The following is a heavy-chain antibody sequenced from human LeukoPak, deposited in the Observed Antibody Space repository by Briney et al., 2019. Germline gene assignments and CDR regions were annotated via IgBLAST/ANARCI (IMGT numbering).Heavy chain of an antibody. Sequence: ASVKVSCKASGYTFTSYGISWVRQAPGQGLEWMGWISAYNGNTNYAQKLQGRVTMTTDTSTSTAYMELRSLRSDDTAVYYCARDPREYSSSWYYNPIYYYYGMDVWGQGTTVTVSS. V-gene: IGHV1-18*01. CDR2: ISAYNGNT. J-gene: IGHJ6*02. CDR1: GYTFTSYG. CDR3: ARDPREYSSSWYYNPIYYYYGMDV. D-gene: IGHD6-13*01.